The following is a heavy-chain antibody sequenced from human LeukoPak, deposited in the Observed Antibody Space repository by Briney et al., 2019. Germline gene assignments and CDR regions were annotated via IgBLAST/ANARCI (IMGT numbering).Heavy chain of an antibody. Sequence: SETLSLTCAVYGGSFSGYYWSWIRQPPGKGLEWIGEINHSGRTNYNPSLKSRVTISVDTSKNQFSLTLSSVTAADTAVYYCAGAKPLHCSSTSCYRRNYYYYYMDVWGKGTTVTVSS. CDR1: GGSFSGYY. D-gene: IGHD2-2*02. CDR3: AGAKPLHCSSTSCYRRNYYYYYMDV. J-gene: IGHJ6*03. V-gene: IGHV4-34*01. CDR2: INHSGRT.